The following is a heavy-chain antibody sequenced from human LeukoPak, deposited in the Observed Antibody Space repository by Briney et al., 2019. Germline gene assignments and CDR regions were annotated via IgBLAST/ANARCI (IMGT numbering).Heavy chain of an antibody. V-gene: IGHV3-21*01. D-gene: IGHD5-18*01. CDR3: ARDVSGYSYGLGDY. Sequence: EXVSSISSSSSYISYADSVKGRFTVSRDNAKNSLYLQMNSLRAEDTAMYYCARDVSGYSYGLGDYWGQGTLVTVSS. CDR2: ISSSSSYI. J-gene: IGHJ4*02.